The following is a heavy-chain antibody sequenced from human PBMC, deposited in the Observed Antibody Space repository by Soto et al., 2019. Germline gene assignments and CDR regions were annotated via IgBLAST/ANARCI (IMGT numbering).Heavy chain of an antibody. CDR1: GGSFSGYY. J-gene: IGHJ6*03. CDR3: ARGPHSITIFGVVTTSPYYYYMDV. V-gene: IGHV4-34*01. Sequence: PSETLSLTCAVYGGSFSGYYWSWIRQPPGKGLEWIGEINHSGSTNYNPSLKSRVTISVDTSKNQFSLKLSSVTAADTAVYYCARGPHSITIFGVVTTSPYYYYMDVWGKGTTVTVSS. CDR2: INHSGST. D-gene: IGHD3-3*01.